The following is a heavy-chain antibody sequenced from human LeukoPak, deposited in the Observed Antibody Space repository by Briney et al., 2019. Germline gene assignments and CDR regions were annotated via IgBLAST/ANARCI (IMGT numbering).Heavy chain of an antibody. V-gene: IGHV1-69*13. J-gene: IGHJ6*02. D-gene: IGHD4-11*01. CDR2: IIPIFGTA. CDR1: GGTFSSYA. Sequence: SVTVSCTASGGTFSSYAISWVRQAPGQGLEWMGGIIPIFGTANYAQKFQGRVTITADESTSTAYMELSSLRSEDTAVYYCARDTVTSQGRYYGMDVWGQGTTVTVSS. CDR3: ARDTVTSQGRYYGMDV.